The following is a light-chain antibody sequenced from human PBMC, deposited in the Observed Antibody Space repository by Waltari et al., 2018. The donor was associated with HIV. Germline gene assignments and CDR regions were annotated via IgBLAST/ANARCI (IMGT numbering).Light chain of an antibody. V-gene: IGKV1-6*01. J-gene: IGKJ3*01. Sequence: AIQMTTSPSSLSASVGDRVTITCRASKGIGNDLGWYQQKPGKAPKVLIYAATSLQGGVPSRFSGSRSGTDFTLTISSLQPEDCATYYCLQDGSYPLTFGPGTKVDV. CDR3: LQDGSYPLT. CDR2: AAT. CDR1: KGIGND.